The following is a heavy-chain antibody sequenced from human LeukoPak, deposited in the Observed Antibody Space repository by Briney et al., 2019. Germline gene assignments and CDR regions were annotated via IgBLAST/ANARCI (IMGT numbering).Heavy chain of an antibody. CDR1: GYTFTSYG. V-gene: IGHV1-2*06. D-gene: IGHD3-10*01. CDR3: ARVSTMVRGVIFYGMDV. CDR2: INPNSGGT. J-gene: IGHJ6*02. Sequence: ASVKVSCKASGYTFTSYGISWVRQAPGQGLEWMGRINPNSGGTNYAQKFQGRVTMTRDTSISTAYMELSRLRSDDTAVYYCARVSTMVRGVIFYGMDVWGQGTTVTVSS.